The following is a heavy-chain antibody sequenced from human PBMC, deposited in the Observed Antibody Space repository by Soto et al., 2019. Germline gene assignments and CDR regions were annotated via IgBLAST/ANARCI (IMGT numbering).Heavy chain of an antibody. J-gene: IGHJ6*02. CDR1: GGSISSSSYY. CDR3: ARHLTYCSAGSCYSDFPYYGMDV. CDR2: IFYSGST. D-gene: IGHD2-15*01. Sequence: ETLSLTCTVSGGSISSSSYYWGGIRQPTGKGLEWIGSIFYSGSTYYNPSLKSRVTISVDTSKNQFSLKLSSVTAADTAVYYCARHLTYCSAGSCYSDFPYYGMDVWGQGTTVTVSS. V-gene: IGHV4-39*01.